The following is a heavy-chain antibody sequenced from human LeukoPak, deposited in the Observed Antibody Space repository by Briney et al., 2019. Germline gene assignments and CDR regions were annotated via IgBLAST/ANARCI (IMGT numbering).Heavy chain of an antibody. J-gene: IGHJ3*02. V-gene: IGHV4-38-2*02. CDR1: GYSISSGYY. Sequence: SETLSLTCTVSGYSISSGYYWGWIRQPPGKGLEWIGSIYHSGSTYYNPSLKSRVTISVDTSKNQFSLKLSSVTAADTAVYYCARDRDYYDSSGYVAFDIWGQGTMVTVSS. D-gene: IGHD3-22*01. CDR3: ARDRDYYDSSGYVAFDI. CDR2: IYHSGST.